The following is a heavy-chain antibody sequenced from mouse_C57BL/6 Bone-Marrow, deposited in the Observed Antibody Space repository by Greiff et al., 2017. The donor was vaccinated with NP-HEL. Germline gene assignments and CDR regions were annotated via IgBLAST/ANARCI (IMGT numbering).Heavy chain of an antibody. CDR3: ARRGDWDVDWYFDV. CDR2: IWSGGST. V-gene: IGHV2-2*01. D-gene: IGHD4-1*01. J-gene: IGHJ1*03. CDR1: GFSLTSYG. Sequence: VQLQQSGPGLVQPSQSLSITCTVSGFSLTSYGVHWVRQSPGKGLEWLGVIWSGGSTDYNAAFISRLSISKDNSKSQVFFKMNSLQADDTAIYYCARRGDWDVDWYFDVWGTGTTVTVSS.